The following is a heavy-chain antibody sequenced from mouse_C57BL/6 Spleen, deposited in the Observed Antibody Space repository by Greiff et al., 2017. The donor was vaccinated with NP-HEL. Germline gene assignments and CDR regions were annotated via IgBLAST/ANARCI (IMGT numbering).Heavy chain of an antibody. CDR2: IDPEDGDT. J-gene: IGHJ2*01. CDR1: GFNIKDYY. Sequence: EVQLQQSGAELVRPGASVKLSCTASGFNIKDYYMHWVKQRPEQGLEWIGRIDPEDGDTEYAPKFQGKATMTADTSSNPAYLQLSSLTSEDTAVYYCTTRIITTVVATGDYWGQGTTLTVSS. D-gene: IGHD1-1*01. CDR3: TTRIITTVVATGDY. V-gene: IGHV14-1*01.